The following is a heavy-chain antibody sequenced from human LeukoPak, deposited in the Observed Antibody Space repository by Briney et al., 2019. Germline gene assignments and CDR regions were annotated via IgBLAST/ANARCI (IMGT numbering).Heavy chain of an antibody. CDR1: GFTVSSNY. CDR3: ACASGWYVGTFDY. J-gene: IGHJ4*02. D-gene: IGHD6-19*01. CDR2: IYSGGST. V-gene: IGHV3-53*01. Sequence: PGGSLRLSCAASGFTVSSNYMSWVRQAPGKGLEWVSVIYSGGSTYYADSVKGRFTISRDNSKNTLYLQMNSLRAEDTAVYYCACASGWYVGTFDYWGQGTLVTVSS.